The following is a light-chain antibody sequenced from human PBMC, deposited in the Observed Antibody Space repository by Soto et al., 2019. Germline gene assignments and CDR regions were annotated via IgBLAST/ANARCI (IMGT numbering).Light chain of an antibody. J-gene: IGKJ1*01. V-gene: IGKV3-20*01. CDR1: QSVASDC. CDR3: QQCGSSRRT. CDR2: GAS. Sequence: EIVLTQSPGTLSLSPGERATFSCRASQSVASDCLAWYRQRPGQAPRLLIYGASTRATGTPDRISGSGSGTDFTLTISGLEPEDFAVYYCQQCGSSRRTFGQGTRVEIK.